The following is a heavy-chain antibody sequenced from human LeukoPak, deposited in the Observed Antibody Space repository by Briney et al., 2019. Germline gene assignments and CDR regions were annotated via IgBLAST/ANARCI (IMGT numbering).Heavy chain of an antibody. J-gene: IGHJ5*02. Sequence: GRSLRLSCAGSGFTFSTYAMHWVRQAPGKGLEWVAVISYDGSNKYYADSVKGRFTISRDNSKNTLYLQMNSLRAEDTAVYYCASGYGGYDPLRFDPWGQGTLVTVSS. CDR2: ISYDGSNK. D-gene: IGHD5-12*01. CDR1: GFTFSTYA. V-gene: IGHV3-30-3*01. CDR3: ASGYGGYDPLRFDP.